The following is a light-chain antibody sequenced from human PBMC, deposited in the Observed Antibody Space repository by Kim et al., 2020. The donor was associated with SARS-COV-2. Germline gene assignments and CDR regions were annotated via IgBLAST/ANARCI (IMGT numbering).Light chain of an antibody. V-gene: IGKV3-20*01. Sequence: PGERATRSCRASQSVSYNYLAWYQQKPGQAPRLVIYAASSRATGIPDRFSGSGSGTDFTFTISRLEPEDFAVYYCQHYSDSPPWTFGQGTKVDIK. CDR1: QSVSYNY. CDR3: QHYSDSPPWT. J-gene: IGKJ1*01. CDR2: AAS.